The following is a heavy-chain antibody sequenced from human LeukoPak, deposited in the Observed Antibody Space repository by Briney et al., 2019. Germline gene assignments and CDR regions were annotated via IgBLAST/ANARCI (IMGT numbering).Heavy chain of an antibody. CDR1: GFTFSSYS. CDR2: ISSSSSYI. D-gene: IGHD2-15*01. J-gene: IGHJ4*02. Sequence: GGSLRLSCAVSGFTFSSYSMNWVRQAPGKGLEWVSSISSSSSYIYYADSVKGRFTISRDNAKDSLYLQMNSLRAEDTAVYSCARDFCSGGSCYIDYWGQGTLVTVSS. CDR3: ARDFCSGGSCYIDY. V-gene: IGHV3-21*01.